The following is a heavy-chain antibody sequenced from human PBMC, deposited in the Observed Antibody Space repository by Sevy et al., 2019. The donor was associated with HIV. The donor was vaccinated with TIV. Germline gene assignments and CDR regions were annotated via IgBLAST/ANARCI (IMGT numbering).Heavy chain of an antibody. D-gene: IGHD6-19*01. J-gene: IGHJ4*02. CDR2: IFSSGST. Sequence: GGSLRLSCAISGFTVNDKYIIWVRQAPGKGLEWVSVIFSSGSTYYAGSAKGRFTISRDNSKNIVYLQMNSLRAEDTDVYYCVSLFLSFRSGWSYFDYWGQGTLVTVSS. CDR3: VSLFLSFRSGWSYFDY. CDR1: GFTVNDKY. V-gene: IGHV3-66*02.